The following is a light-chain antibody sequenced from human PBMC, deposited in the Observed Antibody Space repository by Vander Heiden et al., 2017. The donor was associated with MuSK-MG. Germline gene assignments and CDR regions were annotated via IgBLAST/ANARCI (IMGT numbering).Light chain of an antibody. Sequence: QQKPGQAPRLLIYGASSRATGIPDRFSGSGSGTDFTLTISRLEPEDFALYYWQQYCNSLTFGGGTKVEIK. J-gene: IGKJ4*01. CDR2: GAS. CDR3: QQYCNSLT. V-gene: IGKV3-20*01.